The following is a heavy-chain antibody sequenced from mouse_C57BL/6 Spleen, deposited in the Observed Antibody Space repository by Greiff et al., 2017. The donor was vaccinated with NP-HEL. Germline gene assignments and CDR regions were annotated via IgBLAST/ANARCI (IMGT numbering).Heavy chain of an antibody. D-gene: IGHD2-5*01. CDR1: GYTFTSYW. Sequence: VQLQQPGAELVMPGASVKLSCKASGYTFTSYWMHWVKQRPGQGLEWIGEIDPSDSYTNYNQKFKGKSTLTVDKSSSTAYMQLSSLTSEDSAVYYCARRGPYYSNSYYFDYWGQGTTLTVSS. CDR3: ARRGPYYSNSYYFDY. CDR2: IDPSDSYT. V-gene: IGHV1-69*01. J-gene: IGHJ2*01.